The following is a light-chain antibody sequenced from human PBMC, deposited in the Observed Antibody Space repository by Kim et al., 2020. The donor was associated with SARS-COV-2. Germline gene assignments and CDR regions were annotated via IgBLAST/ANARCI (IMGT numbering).Light chain of an antibody. CDR2: QAS. CDR3: QQYIRFPYA. V-gene: IGKV1-5*03. J-gene: IGKJ2*01. CDR1: QIVETF. Sequence: EIQMTQSPSTLSASVGDRVTITCRASQIVETFLAWYQQKPGKAPDLLIYQASSLQIGVPSRFSGSGSGTEFTLTINSLQPDDFATYYCQQYIRFPYAFGQGTKLEI.